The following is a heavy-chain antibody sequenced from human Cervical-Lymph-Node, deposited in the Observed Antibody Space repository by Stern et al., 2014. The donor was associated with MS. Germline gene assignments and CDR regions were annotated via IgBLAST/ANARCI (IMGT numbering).Heavy chain of an antibody. J-gene: IGHJ4*02. V-gene: IGHV1-46*01. Sequence: VQLVESGAEVKKPGASVKVSCKASGYTFTGYYMYWVRQASGQGLEWMGIINPTGGSTTYAQTFQGRVTMTADTSTSTVYMDLNSLTSEDTAIYYCARAGSGNSNYLDYWGQGTLVTVSS. CDR3: ARAGSGNSNYLDY. D-gene: IGHD3-22*01. CDR1: GYTFTGYY. CDR2: INPTGGST.